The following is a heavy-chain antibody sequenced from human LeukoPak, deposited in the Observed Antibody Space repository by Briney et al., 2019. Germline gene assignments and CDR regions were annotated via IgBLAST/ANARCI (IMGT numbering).Heavy chain of an antibody. CDR1: GFNFSVSY. V-gene: IGHV3-11*01. CDR3: ARALVPRGGLRGSSGFFDS. CDR2: ISDGGART. D-gene: IGHD3-22*01. J-gene: IGHJ4*02. Sequence: PGGSLRLSCAASGFNFSVSYMIWIRQAPGKGLEWISFISDGGARTYYTDSVKGRFTVSRDNTRETLYLQMNSLRAEDTAIYYCARALVPRGGLRGSSGFFDSWGQGILVTVSS.